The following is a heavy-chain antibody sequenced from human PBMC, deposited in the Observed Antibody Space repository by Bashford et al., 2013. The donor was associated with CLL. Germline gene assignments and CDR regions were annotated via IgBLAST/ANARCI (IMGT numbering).Heavy chain of an antibody. Sequence: GGPLRLSCAASGFTVSSNYMSWVRQAPGKGLEWVAGVSYDGSSNLYADSVKGRFTISRDNSKNTLSLQMDSLGSEDTAVYYCARDLVYYGNSGPFDYWGQGTRVTVSS. V-gene: IGHV3-30-3*01. CDR1: GFTVSSNY. CDR2: VSYDGSSN. CDR3: ARDLVYYGNSGPFDY. J-gene: IGHJ4*02. D-gene: IGHD3-22*01.